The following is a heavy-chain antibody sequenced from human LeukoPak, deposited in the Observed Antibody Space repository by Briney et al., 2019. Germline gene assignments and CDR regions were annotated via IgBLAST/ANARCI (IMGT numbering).Heavy chain of an antibody. CDR2: ISGSGGST. J-gene: IGHJ4*02. Sequence: GGSLRLSCAASGFTFSSYAMSWVRQAPGMGLEWVSAISGSGGSTYYADSVKGRFTISRDNSKNTLYLQMNSLRAEDTAVYYCAKASEYYYGSSGYYYVYFDYWGQGTLVTVSS. CDR3: AKASEYYYGSSGYYYVYFDY. CDR1: GFTFSSYA. V-gene: IGHV3-23*01. D-gene: IGHD3-22*01.